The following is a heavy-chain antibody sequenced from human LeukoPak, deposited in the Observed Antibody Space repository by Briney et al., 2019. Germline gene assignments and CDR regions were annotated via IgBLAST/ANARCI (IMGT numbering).Heavy chain of an antibody. D-gene: IGHD1-26*01. CDR1: GFTFSSYW. J-gene: IGHJ3*02. CDR3: ARGRQNSGSYSDAFDI. V-gene: IGHV3-7*01. Sequence: PGGSLRLSCAASGFTFSSYWMSWVRQAPGKGLEWVANIKQDGSEKHYVDSVKGRFTISRDNFKNTLYLQMNSLRAEDTAVYYCARGRQNSGSYSDAFDIWGQGTVVTVSS. CDR2: IKQDGSEK.